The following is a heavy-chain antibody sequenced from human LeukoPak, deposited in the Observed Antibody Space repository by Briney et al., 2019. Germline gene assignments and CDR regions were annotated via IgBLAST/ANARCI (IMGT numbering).Heavy chain of an antibody. CDR2: IYYSGST. CDR3: ARLNRFGAATYYFDY. CDR1: GGSISSSSYY. J-gene: IGHJ4*02. D-gene: IGHD3-10*01. Sequence: SETLSLTCTVSGGSISSSSYYWGWIRQPPGKGLEWIGSIYYSGSTYYNPSLKSRVTIPVDTSKNQFSLKLSSVTAADTAVYYCARLNRFGAATYYFDYWGQGTLVTVSS. V-gene: IGHV4-39*01.